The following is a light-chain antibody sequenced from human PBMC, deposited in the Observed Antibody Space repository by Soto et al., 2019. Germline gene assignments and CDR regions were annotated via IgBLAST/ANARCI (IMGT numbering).Light chain of an antibody. CDR3: QQFKSYPYT. V-gene: IGKV1-39*01. J-gene: IGKJ2*01. Sequence: DIPMTQSPSSLSASVGDRVTITCRASQSISSYLNWYQQKPGKAPKLLIYAASSLQSGVPSRFSGSGSGTDFTLTISSLQPEDFATYYCQQFKSYPYTFGQGTKLEIK. CDR2: AAS. CDR1: QSISSY.